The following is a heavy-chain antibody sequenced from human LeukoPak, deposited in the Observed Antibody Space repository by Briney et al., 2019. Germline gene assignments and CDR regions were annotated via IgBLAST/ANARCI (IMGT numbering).Heavy chain of an antibody. Sequence: PGGSLRLSCAASGFTFSSYWMHWVRQAPGKGLVWVSRIKADGSSINYADSVKGRFTISRDNAKNTLFLQMNSLRVEDTAVYYCAGWDYQHEPHFDYWGQGTLVTVSS. J-gene: IGHJ4*02. CDR3: AGWDYQHEPHFDY. V-gene: IGHV3-74*01. CDR1: GFTFSSYW. D-gene: IGHD1-7*01. CDR2: IKADGSSI.